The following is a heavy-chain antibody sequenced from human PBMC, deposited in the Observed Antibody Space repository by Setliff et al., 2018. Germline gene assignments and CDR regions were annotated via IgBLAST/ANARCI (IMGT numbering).Heavy chain of an antibody. D-gene: IGHD2-2*01. CDR2: ISAYSGNT. Sequence: GASVKVSCKASGYTFSNYGTTWARQAPGQGLEWMGWISAYSGNTKYAQKLQGRVTMTTDTSTTTAYLELRSLTSDDTAVYYCSRLVRYCTTTSCQGASGAEFWGQGTLVTVSS. CDR3: SRLVRYCTTTSCQGASGAEF. V-gene: IGHV1-18*01. J-gene: IGHJ4*02. CDR1: GYTFSNYG.